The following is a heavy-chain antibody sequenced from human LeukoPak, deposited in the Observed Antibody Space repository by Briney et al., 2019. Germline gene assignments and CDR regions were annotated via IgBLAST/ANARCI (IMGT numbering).Heavy chain of an antibody. D-gene: IGHD6-13*01. CDR2: ISSSSSYI. Sequence: GGSLRLSCAASGFTFSRYSMNWVRQAPGKGLEWVSSISSSSSYIYYADSVKGRFTISRDNAKNSLYLQMNSLRAEDTAVYYCARTSSSWYIYYYYYMDVWGKGTTVTVSS. J-gene: IGHJ6*03. CDR3: ARTSSSWYIYYYYYMDV. CDR1: GFTFSRYS. V-gene: IGHV3-21*01.